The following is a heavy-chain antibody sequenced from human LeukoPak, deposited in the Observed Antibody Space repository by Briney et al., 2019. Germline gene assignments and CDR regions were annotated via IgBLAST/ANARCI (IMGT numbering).Heavy chain of an antibody. V-gene: IGHV4-4*07. Sequence: SETLSLTCIVSGGSISGYYWSWIRLPAGKGLEWIGRIYTNLNTNYNPSLKSRVTMSVDTSKNQFSLKLNSVTAADTAVYYCAREVRGGRFGELFLRFDPWGQGTLVTVSS. CDR1: GGSISGYY. J-gene: IGHJ5*02. D-gene: IGHD3-10*01. CDR2: IYTNLNT. CDR3: AREVRGGRFGELFLRFDP.